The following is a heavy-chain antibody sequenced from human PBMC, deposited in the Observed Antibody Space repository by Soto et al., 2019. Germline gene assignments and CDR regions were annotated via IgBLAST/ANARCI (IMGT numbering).Heavy chain of an antibody. J-gene: IGHJ6*02. V-gene: IGHV3-9*01. CDR1: GFTFDDYA. CDR3: AKEGRYSGHLGYYYYGMDV. Sequence: GGSLRLSCAASGFTFDDYAMHWVRQAPGKGLEWVSGISWNSGSIGYADSVKGRFTISRDNAKNSLYLQMNSLRAEDTALYYCAKEGRYSGHLGYYYYGMDVWGQGTKVTVSS. D-gene: IGHD5-12*01. CDR2: ISWNSGSI.